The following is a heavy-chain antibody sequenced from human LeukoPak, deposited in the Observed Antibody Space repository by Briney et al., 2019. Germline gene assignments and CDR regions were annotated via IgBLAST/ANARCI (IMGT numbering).Heavy chain of an antibody. CDR1: GYTFTNYY. CDR2: INPSGGST. D-gene: IGHD1-26*01. V-gene: IGHV1-46*01. Sequence: GASVKVSCKASGYTFTNYYIHWVRQAPGQGIECMGIINPSGGSTSNAQKFQGRVTMTRDTSTSTVYMDLSSLRAEDTAVYYCARGSGGTYYNYFDYWGQGTLVTVSS. J-gene: IGHJ4*02. CDR3: ARGSGGTYYNYFDY.